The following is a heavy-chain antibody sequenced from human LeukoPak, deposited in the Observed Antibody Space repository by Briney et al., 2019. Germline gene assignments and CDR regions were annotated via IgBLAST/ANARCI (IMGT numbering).Heavy chain of an antibody. CDR1: GGSISSSSYY. V-gene: IGHV4-39*07. Sequence: SETLSLTCTVSGGSISSSSYYWGWIRQPPGKGLEWIGSIYYSGSTYYNPSLKSRVTISVDTSKNQFSLKLSSVTAADTAVYYCARDFAEGDDYWGQGTLVTVSS. J-gene: IGHJ4*02. CDR2: IYYSGST. CDR3: ARDFAEGDDY. D-gene: IGHD1-26*01.